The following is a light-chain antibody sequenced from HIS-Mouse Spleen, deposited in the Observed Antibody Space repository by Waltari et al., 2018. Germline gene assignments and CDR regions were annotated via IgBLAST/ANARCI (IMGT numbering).Light chain of an antibody. CDR1: AFPKKS. CDR3: YSTDSSGNHRV. Sequence: SYALTQPPSVSVSPGQPARITCSGDAFPKKSAYWYQQKSGQAPVLVIYEDSKRPSGIPERFSGSSSGTMATLTISGAQVEDEADYYCYSTDSSGNHRVFGGGTKLTVL. J-gene: IGLJ2*01. V-gene: IGLV3-10*01. CDR2: EDS.